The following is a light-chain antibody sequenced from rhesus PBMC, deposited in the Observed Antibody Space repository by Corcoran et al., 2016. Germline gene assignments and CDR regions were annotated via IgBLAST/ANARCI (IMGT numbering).Light chain of an antibody. J-gene: IGKJ2*01. CDR2: AAS. CDR3: QSGSSVS. CDR1: QGTSNN. V-gene: IGKV1S17*01. Sequence: DIQMTQSPSSLSASVGDRVTVTCQASQGTSNNLAWYQQKPGKVPWLLIYAASKLKGGVPSRFSGGGSGTDFTLTISSLQPEDYATCYWQSGSSVSFGQGAKVEVK.